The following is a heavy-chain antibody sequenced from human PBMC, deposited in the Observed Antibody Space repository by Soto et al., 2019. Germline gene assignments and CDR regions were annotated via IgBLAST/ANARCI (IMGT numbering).Heavy chain of an antibody. D-gene: IGHD5-18*01. CDR1: GFTFSSYG. CDR2: ISYDGSNK. V-gene: IGHV3-30*18. CDR3: AKDHSPGTYYFDY. J-gene: IGHJ4*02. Sequence: GGSLRLSCAASGFTFSSYGMHWVRQAPGKGLEWVAVISYDGSNKYYADSVKGRFTIPRDNSKNTLYLQMNSLRAEDTAVYYCAKDHSPGTYYFDYWGQGTLVTV.